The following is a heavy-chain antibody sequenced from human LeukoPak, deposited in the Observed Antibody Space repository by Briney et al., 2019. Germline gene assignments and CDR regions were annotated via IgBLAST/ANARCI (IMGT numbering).Heavy chain of an antibody. CDR3: ASLRERSYYARGFDY. Sequence: SETLSLTCAVSGGSIRSNNWWTWVRQPPGKGLEWIGEIFHSGSTNYNSSLKSRVTISVDTSKNQFSLKLSSVTAADTAVYYCASLRERSYYARGFDYWGQGTLVTVSS. J-gene: IGHJ4*02. D-gene: IGHD1-26*01. V-gene: IGHV4-4*02. CDR1: GGSIRSNNW. CDR2: IFHSGST.